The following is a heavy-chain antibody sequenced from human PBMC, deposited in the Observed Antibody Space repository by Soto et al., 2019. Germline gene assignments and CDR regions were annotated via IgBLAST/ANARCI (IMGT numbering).Heavy chain of an antibody. Sequence: ASVKVSCKASGYTFTSYDMHWVRQAPGQRLEWMGWINPSGGSTSYAQKFQGRVTMTRDTSTSTVYMELSSLRSEDTAVYYCARSMVRGLSYYYYGMDVWGQGTTVTVSS. CDR1: GYTFTSYD. V-gene: IGHV1-46*03. J-gene: IGHJ6*02. CDR2: INPSGGST. CDR3: ARSMVRGLSYYYYGMDV. D-gene: IGHD3-10*01.